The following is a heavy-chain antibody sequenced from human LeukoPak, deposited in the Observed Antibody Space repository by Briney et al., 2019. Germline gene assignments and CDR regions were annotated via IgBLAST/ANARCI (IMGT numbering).Heavy chain of an antibody. J-gene: IGHJ4*02. V-gene: IGHV4-59*01. CDR1: GGSISSYY. D-gene: IGHD3-22*01. CDR2: IYYSGST. CDR3: ARVVVMEDHYFDY. Sequence: KSSETLSLTCTVSGGSISSYYWSWIRQPPGKGLEWIGYIYYSGSTNYNPSLKSRVTISVDTSKNQFSLKLSSVTAADTAVYYCARVVVMEDHYFDYWGQGTLVTVSS.